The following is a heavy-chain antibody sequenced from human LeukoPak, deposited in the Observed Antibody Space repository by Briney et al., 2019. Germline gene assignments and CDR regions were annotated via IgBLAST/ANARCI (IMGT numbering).Heavy chain of an antibody. Sequence: TGGSLRLFCAASGFTFDDYGMSWVRQAPGKGLEWVSGINWNGGSTGYADSVKGRFTISRDNAKNSLYLQMNSLRAEDTALYYCARDLSPPHYSDYWGQGTLVTVSS. CDR3: ARDLSPPHYSDY. D-gene: IGHD2-21*01. CDR2: INWNGGST. V-gene: IGHV3-20*04. J-gene: IGHJ4*02. CDR1: GFTFDDYG.